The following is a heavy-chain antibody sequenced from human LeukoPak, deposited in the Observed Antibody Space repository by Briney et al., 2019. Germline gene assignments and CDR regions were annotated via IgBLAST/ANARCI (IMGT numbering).Heavy chain of an antibody. V-gene: IGHV3-7*05. CDR3: VGGTGWRLDS. CDR2: IKQDGSEE. Sequence: GGSLRLSCAASGFTFSTYWMNWVRQAPGKGPEWVAIIKQDGSEEFYVDSVKGRFIISRDNAKNSLYLQMNSLRVEDTAVYYCVGGTGWRLDSWGQGTLVTVSS. D-gene: IGHD6-19*01. J-gene: IGHJ1*01. CDR1: GFTFSTYW.